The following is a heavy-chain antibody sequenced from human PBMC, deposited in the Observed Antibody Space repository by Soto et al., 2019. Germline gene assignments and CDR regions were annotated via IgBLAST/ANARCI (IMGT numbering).Heavy chain of an antibody. J-gene: IGHJ6*02. CDR2: ISAYNVNT. CDR1: GYTFTSYG. CDR3: ARDSLATMIFDYYYYGMDV. Sequence: QVQLVQSGAEVKKPGASVKVSCKASGYTFTSYGISWVRQAPGQGLEWMGWISAYNVNTNYAQKLQGRVTMTTDTSTSTAYMELRSLRSDDTAVYYCARDSLATMIFDYYYYGMDVWGQGTTVTVSS. V-gene: IGHV1-18*04. D-gene: IGHD5-12*01.